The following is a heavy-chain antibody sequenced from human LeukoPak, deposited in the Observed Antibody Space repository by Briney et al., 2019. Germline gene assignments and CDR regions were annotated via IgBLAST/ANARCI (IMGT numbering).Heavy chain of an antibody. CDR2: INHSGST. V-gene: IGHV4-34*01. Sequence: SETLSLTCAVYGGSFSGYYWSWIRQPPGKGLEWIGEINHSGSTNYNPSLKSRVTISVDTSKNQFSLKLSSVTAADTAVYYCARGVGQYSHRKKGYYYYMDVWGKGTTVTVSS. D-gene: IGHD1-26*01. CDR3: ARGVGQYSHRKKGYYYYMDV. J-gene: IGHJ6*03. CDR1: GGSFSGYY.